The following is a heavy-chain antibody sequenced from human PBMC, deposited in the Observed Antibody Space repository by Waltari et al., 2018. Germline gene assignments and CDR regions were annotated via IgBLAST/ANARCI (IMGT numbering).Heavy chain of an antibody. J-gene: IGHJ4*02. CDR1: GFTFSSYS. CDR3: ARDGGSFDY. V-gene: IGHV3-21*01. CDR2: ISSSRYDG. Sequence: EVQLVESGGGLVKPGGSLRLSCAASGFTFSSYSMNWVRQAPGQGWGWVCSISSSRYDGYYADSGKGRFTISRDNAKNSLVLQGNSLRAEDTALYYWARDGGSFDYWGQGTLVTVSS. D-gene: IGHD3-16*01.